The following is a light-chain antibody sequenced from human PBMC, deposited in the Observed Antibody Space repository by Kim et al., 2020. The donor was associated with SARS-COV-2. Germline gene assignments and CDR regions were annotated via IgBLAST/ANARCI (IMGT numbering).Light chain of an antibody. Sequence: EIVLTQSPATLSLSPGERATLSCRASQSVTKSLAWYRHKVGQAPSLLIYDASHRATVVPPRFRGAGSGTDFILTISSVEPEDSAVYYCLHDDNWPQVTFARGTKVDIK. CDR1: QSVTKS. CDR2: DAS. CDR3: LHDDNWPQVT. J-gene: IGKJ3*01. V-gene: IGKV3-11*01.